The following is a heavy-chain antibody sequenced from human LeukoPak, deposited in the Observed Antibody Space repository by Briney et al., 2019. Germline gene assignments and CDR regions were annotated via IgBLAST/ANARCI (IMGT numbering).Heavy chain of an antibody. CDR3: ARAWSVAAPIRFAP. CDR2: IYYSGTT. J-gene: IGHJ5*02. CDR1: GGSISSYY. D-gene: IGHD6-6*01. Sequence: PSETLSLTCTVSGGSISSYYWSWIRQPPGKGLEWIGYIYYSGTTNYNPSLKSRVTISVDTSKNQFSLKLSSVTAADTAVYYCARAWSVAAPIRFAPWGQGTLVTVSS. V-gene: IGHV4-59*12.